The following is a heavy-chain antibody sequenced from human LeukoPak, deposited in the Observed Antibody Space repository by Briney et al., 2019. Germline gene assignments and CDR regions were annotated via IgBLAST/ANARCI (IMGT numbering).Heavy chain of an antibody. V-gene: IGHV4-34*01. Sequence: SETMSLTCAVYGGSFSGYYWSWIRQPPGKGLEWIGEINHSGSTNYNPSLKGRVTISVDTSKNQFSLKLSSVTAADTAVYYCARAIIVVVPAAMEGVASGGMDVWGQGTTVTVSS. CDR3: ARAIIVVVPAAMEGVASGGMDV. D-gene: IGHD2-2*01. CDR1: GGSFSGYY. J-gene: IGHJ6*02. CDR2: INHSGST.